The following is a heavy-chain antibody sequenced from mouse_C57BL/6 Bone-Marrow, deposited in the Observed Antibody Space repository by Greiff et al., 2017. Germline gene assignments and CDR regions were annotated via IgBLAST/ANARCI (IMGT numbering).Heavy chain of an antibody. D-gene: IGHD1-2*01. CDR3: ARPGSYWYFDV. J-gene: IGHJ1*03. CDR1: GYTFTSYG. Sequence: QVQLQQSGAELARPGASVKLSCKASGYTFTSYGISWVKQRTGQGLEWIGEIYPRSGNTYYNEKFKGKATLTADKSSSTAYMELRSLTSEDSAVYFCARPGSYWYFDVWGTGTTVTVSS. V-gene: IGHV1-81*01. CDR2: IYPRSGNT.